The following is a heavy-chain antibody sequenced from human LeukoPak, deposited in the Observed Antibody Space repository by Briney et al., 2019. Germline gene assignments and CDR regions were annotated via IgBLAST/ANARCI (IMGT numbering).Heavy chain of an antibody. CDR3: ARRNDFWSTPDAFDI. D-gene: IGHD3-3*01. V-gene: IGHV4-59*08. CDR1: GGSLSSYY. CDR2: IYYSGST. Sequence: PSETLSLTCTVSGGSLSSYYWSWIRQPPGKGLEWIGYIYYSGSTNYNPSLKSRVTISVDTSKNQFSLKLSSVTAADTAVYYCARRNDFWSTPDAFDIWGQGTMVTVSS. J-gene: IGHJ3*02.